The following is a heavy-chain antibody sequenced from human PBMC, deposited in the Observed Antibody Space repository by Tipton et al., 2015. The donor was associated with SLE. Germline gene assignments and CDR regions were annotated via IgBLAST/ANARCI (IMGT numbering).Heavy chain of an antibody. D-gene: IGHD1-1*01. CDR2: ISHAGGT. Sequence: TLSLTCAVYGASFSGHYWSWIRQPPGKGLEWIGEISHAGGTYYNPSLKSRVTISVDTSKNQFSLKLSSVTAADTAVYYCASAGTFPYYYYYMDVWGKGTTVTVSS. CDR3: ASAGTFPYYYYYMDV. J-gene: IGHJ6*03. CDR1: GASFSGHY. V-gene: IGHV4-34*01.